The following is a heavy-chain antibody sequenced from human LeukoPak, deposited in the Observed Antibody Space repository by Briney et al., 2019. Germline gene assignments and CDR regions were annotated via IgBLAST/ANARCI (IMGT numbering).Heavy chain of an antibody. V-gene: IGHV4-59*01. CDR2: IYYSGST. CDR3: ARVGYYGSGLGWFDP. Sequence: SETLSLTCTVSGGSISSYYWSWIRQRPGKGLEWIGYIYYSGSTNYNPSLKSRVTISVDTSKNQFSLKLSSVTAADTAVYYCARVGYYGSGLGWFDPWGQGTLVTVSS. J-gene: IGHJ5*02. CDR1: GGSISSYY. D-gene: IGHD3-10*01.